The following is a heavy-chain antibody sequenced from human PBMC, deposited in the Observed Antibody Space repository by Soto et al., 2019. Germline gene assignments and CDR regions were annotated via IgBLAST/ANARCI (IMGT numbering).Heavy chain of an antibody. Sequence: GGSLRLSCAASGFTFSNFAMMWVRQGPGKGLEWVAVISYDGSNTYYADSVKGRFTISRDNSKNTLYLQMNSLRAEDTAVYYCARELAAAGDYYYGMDVWGQGTTVTV. CDR2: ISYDGSNT. CDR1: GFTFSNFA. V-gene: IGHV3-30-3*01. CDR3: ARELAAAGDYYYGMDV. D-gene: IGHD6-13*01. J-gene: IGHJ6*02.